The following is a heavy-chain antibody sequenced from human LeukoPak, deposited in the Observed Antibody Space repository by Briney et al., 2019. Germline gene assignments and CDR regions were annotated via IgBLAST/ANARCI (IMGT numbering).Heavy chain of an antibody. CDR3: ASILAVAYFDY. D-gene: IGHD6-19*01. V-gene: IGHV4-30-4*07. Sequence: SETLSLTCAVSGGSISSGGYSWSWIRQPPGKGLEWIGYIYYSGSTYYNPSLKSRVTISVDTSKNQFSLKLSSVTAADTAVYYCASILAVAYFDYWGQGTLVTVSS. CDR1: GGSISSGGYS. CDR2: IYYSGST. J-gene: IGHJ4*02.